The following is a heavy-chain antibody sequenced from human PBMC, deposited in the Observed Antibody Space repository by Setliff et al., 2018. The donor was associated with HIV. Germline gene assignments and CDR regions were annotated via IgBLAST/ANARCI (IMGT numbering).Heavy chain of an antibody. D-gene: IGHD3-22*01. CDR3: ARGMDYYDTSGYYQYYFDY. CDR1: GYSFTDYY. Sequence: ASVKVSCKASGYSFTDYYTHWVRQAPGQGLEWMGWINPKSDGTNYAQKFQGWITMTRDTYISTAYMELSRLRSDDTAVYYRARGMDYYDTSGYYQYYFDYWGQGTLVTVSS. J-gene: IGHJ4*02. CDR2: INPKSDGT. V-gene: IGHV1-2*04.